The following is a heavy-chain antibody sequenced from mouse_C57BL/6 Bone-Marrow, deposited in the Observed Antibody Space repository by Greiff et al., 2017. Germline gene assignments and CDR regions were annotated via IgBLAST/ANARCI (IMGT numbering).Heavy chain of an antibody. V-gene: IGHV5-4*03. J-gene: IGHJ3*01. Sequence: EVKVEESGGGLVKPGGSLKLSCAASGFTFSSYAMSWVRQTPEKRLEWVATISDGGSYTYYPDNVKGRFTISRDNAKNNLYLQMGHLKSEDTAMYYCAGFAYWGQGTLVTVSA. CDR3: AGFAY. CDR2: ISDGGSYT. CDR1: GFTFSSYA.